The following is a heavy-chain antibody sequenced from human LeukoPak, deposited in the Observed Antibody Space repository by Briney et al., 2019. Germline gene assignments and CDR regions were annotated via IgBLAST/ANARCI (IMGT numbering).Heavy chain of an antibody. CDR3: ATYFFLSTSSSYYYMDV. J-gene: IGHJ6*03. D-gene: IGHD3-9*01. V-gene: IGHV4-59*08. Sequence: PSETLSLTCTVSGGSISSYYWSWIRQPPGKGLEWIGYIYYSGSTNYNPSLKSRVTISVDTSKNQFSLKLSSVTAADTAVYYCATYFFLSTSSSYYYMDVWGKGITVTVSS. CDR1: GGSISSYY. CDR2: IYYSGST.